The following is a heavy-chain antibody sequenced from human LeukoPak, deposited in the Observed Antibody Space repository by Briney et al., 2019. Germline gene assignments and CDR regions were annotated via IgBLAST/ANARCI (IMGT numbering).Heavy chain of an antibody. CDR1: GYTFTSYG. CDR2: ISAYNGNT. J-gene: IGHJ6*03. CDR3: ARARSWYYYYMDV. V-gene: IGHV1-18*01. Sequence: ASVTVSCKASGYTFTSYGISWVQQAPGQGREWMGWISAYNGNTNYAQKLQGRVTMTTDTSTSTAYMELSSLRSEDTAVYYCARARSWYYYYMDVWGKGTTVTVSS.